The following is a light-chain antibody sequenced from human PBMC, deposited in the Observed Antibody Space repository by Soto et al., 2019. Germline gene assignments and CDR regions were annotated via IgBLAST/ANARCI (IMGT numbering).Light chain of an antibody. V-gene: IGKV1-5*03. CDR1: QSISSW. Sequence: DIQMTQSPSTLSASVGDRVTITCRASQSISSWLAWYQQKPGKAPKLLIYKASSLESGVPSRFSGSGSGTEFPLTISRLQSDDFATYYCQQYNSYWTFGQGTKVEI. J-gene: IGKJ1*01. CDR2: KAS. CDR3: QQYNSYWT.